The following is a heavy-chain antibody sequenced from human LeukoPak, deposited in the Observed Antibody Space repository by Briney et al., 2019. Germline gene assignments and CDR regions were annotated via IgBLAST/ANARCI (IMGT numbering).Heavy chain of an antibody. J-gene: IGHJ4*02. D-gene: IGHD3-9*01. CDR1: GFTFSSYD. Sequence: GGSLRLSYAASGFTFSSYDMHWVRQVTGKGLEWVSGIGTAGDTYYPGSVKGRFTISRENAKNSLLLQMNSLRAEDTAVYYCARGVEILTGYYGPYFDYWGQGILVIVSS. CDR3: ARGVEILTGYYGPYFDY. CDR2: IGTAGDT. V-gene: IGHV3-13*01.